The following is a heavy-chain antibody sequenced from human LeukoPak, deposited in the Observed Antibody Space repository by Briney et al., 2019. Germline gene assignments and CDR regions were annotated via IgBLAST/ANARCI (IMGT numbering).Heavy chain of an antibody. D-gene: IGHD3-22*01. V-gene: IGHV3-7*03. CDR2: IKQDGSEK. CDR1: GFTFSSYW. CDR3: ARDSAYYYDSGDQFDY. Sequence: SGGSLRLSCAASGFTFSSYWMSWVRQAPGKGLEWVANIKQDGSEKYYVDSVKGRFTISRDNAKNSLYLQMNSLRAEDTAVYYCARDSAYYYDSGDQFDYWGQGTLVTVSS. J-gene: IGHJ4*02.